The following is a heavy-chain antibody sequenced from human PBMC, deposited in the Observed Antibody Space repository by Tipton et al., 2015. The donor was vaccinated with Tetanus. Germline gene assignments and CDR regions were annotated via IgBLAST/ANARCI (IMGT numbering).Heavy chain of an antibody. V-gene: IGHV4-59*01. CDR1: GGSISSYY. D-gene: IGHD5-12*01. CDR2: IYYSGST. CDR3: ARDIEWKGYYFGY. J-gene: IGHJ4*02. Sequence: TLSLTCTVSGGSISSYYWSWIRQPPGKGLEWIGYIYYSGSTNYNPSLKSRVTISVDTSKNQFSLKLSSVTAADTAVYYCARDIEWKGYYFGYWSQGTLVTVSS.